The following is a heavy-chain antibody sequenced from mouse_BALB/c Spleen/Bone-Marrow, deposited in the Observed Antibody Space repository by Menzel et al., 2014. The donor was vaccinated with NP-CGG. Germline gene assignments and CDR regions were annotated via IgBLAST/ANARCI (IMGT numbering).Heavy chain of an antibody. Sequence: VQLQQSGAELMKPGASVKISCKATGYTFSSYWIEWVKQRPGHGLEWIGEILPGSGSTNYNEKFKGKATFTADTSSNTAYMQLSSLTSEDSAVYYCARRGVRGKDYFDYWGQGTTLTVSS. J-gene: IGHJ2*01. CDR3: ARRGVRGKDYFDY. CDR2: ILPGSGST. D-gene: IGHD2-14*01. V-gene: IGHV1-9*01. CDR1: GYTFSSYW.